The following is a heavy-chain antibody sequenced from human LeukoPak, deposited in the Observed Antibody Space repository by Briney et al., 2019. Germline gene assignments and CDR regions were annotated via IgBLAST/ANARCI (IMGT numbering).Heavy chain of an antibody. Sequence: WGVLRLSCAASGLTFSSYAMHWVRQAPGKGLEWVAVISYDGSNKYYADSLKGRFTISGDNYKNTLYLQMNSLRAEDTAVYYCARDIAAGVAAAGSYFDYWGQGTLVTVSS. D-gene: IGHD6-13*01. CDR2: ISYDGSNK. CDR3: ARDIAAGVAAAGSYFDY. CDR1: GLTFSSYA. J-gene: IGHJ4*02. V-gene: IGHV3-30*01.